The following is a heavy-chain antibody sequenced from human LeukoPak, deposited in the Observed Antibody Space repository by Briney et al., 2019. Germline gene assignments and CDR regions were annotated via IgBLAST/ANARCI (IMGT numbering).Heavy chain of an antibody. CDR1: GYSISSGYY. CDR3: ARLARDIVVVVAATLGGFDY. Sequence: SETLSLTCTVSGYSISSGYYWGWIRPPPGKGLEWIGSIYHSGSTYYNPSLKSRVTISVDTSKNQFSLKLSSVTAADTAVYYCARLARDIVVVVAATLGGFDYWGQGTLVTVSS. V-gene: IGHV4-38-2*02. J-gene: IGHJ4*02. D-gene: IGHD2-15*01. CDR2: IYHSGST.